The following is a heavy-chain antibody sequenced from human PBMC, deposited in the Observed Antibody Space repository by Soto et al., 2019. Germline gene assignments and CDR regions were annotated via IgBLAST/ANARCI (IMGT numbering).Heavy chain of an antibody. CDR2: IIASGDDT. CDR1: GFIFSSCA. CDR3: AKDVWSGYYGDY. Sequence: EVQLLESGGGLVQPGGSLRLSCAASGFIFSSCAMSWVRQAPGKGLEWVSAIIASGDDTYYADSVKGRFTISRDNSKTTLYLQMNSLRAEDTAVYYCAKDVWSGYYGDYWGQGTLVTLSS. D-gene: IGHD3-3*01. J-gene: IGHJ4*02. V-gene: IGHV3-23*01.